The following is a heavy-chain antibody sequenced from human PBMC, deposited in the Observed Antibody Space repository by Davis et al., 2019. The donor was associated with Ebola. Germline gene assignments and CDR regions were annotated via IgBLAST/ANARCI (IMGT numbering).Heavy chain of an antibody. CDR2: ISSSSSYI. V-gene: IGHV3-21*01. CDR1: GFTFSSYS. J-gene: IGHJ6*03. CDR3: ARVYDFWSGYRASMDV. D-gene: IGHD3-3*01. Sequence: GESLKISCAASGFTFSSYSMNWVRQAPGKGLEWVSSISSSSSYIYYADSVKGRFTISRDNAKNSLYLQMNSLRAEDTAVYYCARVYDFWSGYRASMDVWGKGTTVTVSS.